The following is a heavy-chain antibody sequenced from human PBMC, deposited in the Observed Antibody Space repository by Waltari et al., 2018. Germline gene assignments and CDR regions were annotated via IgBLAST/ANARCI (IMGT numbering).Heavy chain of an antibody. CDR1: GCSISSYY. J-gene: IGHJ6*03. CDR3: ARVRLSYYGSGSYYGFYYYYMDV. V-gene: IGHV4-59*01. CDR2: IYYSGST. Sequence: QVQLQESGPGLVTPSETLSLTCTVSGCSISSYYWSWIRQRPGTGLKWIGYIYYSGSTNHNPALKSRVTISVDTSKNQFSLKLSCVTAADTAVYYCARVRLSYYGSGSYYGFYYYYMDVWGKGTTVTVSS. D-gene: IGHD3-10*01.